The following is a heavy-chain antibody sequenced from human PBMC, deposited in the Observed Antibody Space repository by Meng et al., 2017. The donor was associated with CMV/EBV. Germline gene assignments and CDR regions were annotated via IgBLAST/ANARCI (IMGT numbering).Heavy chain of an antibody. D-gene: IGHD3-3*01. J-gene: IGHJ4*02. V-gene: IGHV3-30*02. CDR1: GFTFSSYG. CDR2: IWYDGSNK. Sequence: GESLKISCAASGFTFSSYGMHWVRQAPGKGLEWVAVIWYDGSNKYYADSVKGRFTISRDNSKNTLYLQMNSLRAEDTAVYYCAKDQPYDFWSCWGQGTLVTVSS. CDR3: AKDQPYDFWSC.